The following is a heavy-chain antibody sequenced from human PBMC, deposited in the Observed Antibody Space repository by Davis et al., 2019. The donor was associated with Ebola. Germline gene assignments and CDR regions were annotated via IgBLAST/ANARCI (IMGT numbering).Heavy chain of an antibody. CDR1: GYDFTSSW. J-gene: IGHJ3*02. CDR3: ATLRRTVTGMDDAFDI. V-gene: IGHV5-51*01. CDR2: IYTGDSDT. Sequence: GESLKISCKGSGYDFTSSWIAWVRLMPGKGLEWMGLIYTGDSDTRYSPSFRGQVTISAEKSIRAAYLQWSNLKASDTAMYYCATLRRTVTGMDDAFDIWGQGTMVTVS. D-gene: IGHD4-11*01.